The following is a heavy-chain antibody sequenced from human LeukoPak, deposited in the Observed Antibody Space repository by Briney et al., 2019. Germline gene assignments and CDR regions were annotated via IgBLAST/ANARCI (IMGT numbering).Heavy chain of an antibody. Sequence: PSETLSLTCTVSGGSISSYYWSWIRQPPGKGLEWIGYIYYSGSTNYRPSLKSRVTISVDTSKNQFSLKLSSVTAADTAVYYCARRFGDERGWFDPWGQGTLVTVSS. V-gene: IGHV4-59*01. CDR2: IYYSGST. CDR3: ARRFGDERGWFDP. CDR1: GGSISSYY. J-gene: IGHJ5*02. D-gene: IGHD4-17*01.